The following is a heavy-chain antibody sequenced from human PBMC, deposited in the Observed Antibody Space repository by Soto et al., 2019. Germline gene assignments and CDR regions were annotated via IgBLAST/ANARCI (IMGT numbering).Heavy chain of an antibody. V-gene: IGHV4-39*01. CDR1: GGSISSSSYY. CDR3: ARHSDGGKYNYYYYYGMDV. D-gene: IGHD3-16*01. J-gene: IGHJ6*02. CDR2: IYYSGST. Sequence: SETLSLTCTVSGGSISSSSYYWGWIRQPPGKGLEWIGSIYYSGSTYYNPSLKSRVTISVDTSKNQFSLKLSSVTAADTAVYYCARHSDGGKYNYYYYYGMDVWGQGTTVTVSS.